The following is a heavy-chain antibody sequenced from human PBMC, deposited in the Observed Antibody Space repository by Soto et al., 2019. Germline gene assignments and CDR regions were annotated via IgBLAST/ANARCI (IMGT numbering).Heavy chain of an antibody. D-gene: IGHD4-17*01. V-gene: IGHV4-34*01. Sequence: SSETLSLTCAVYGGSFSGYYWSWIRQPPGKGLEWIGEINHSGSTNYNPSLKSRVTISVDTSKNQFSLKLSSVTAADTAVYYCATNSTGFFDPWGQGTLVTVSS. CDR3: ATNSTGFFDP. J-gene: IGHJ5*02. CDR2: INHSGST. CDR1: GGSFSGYY.